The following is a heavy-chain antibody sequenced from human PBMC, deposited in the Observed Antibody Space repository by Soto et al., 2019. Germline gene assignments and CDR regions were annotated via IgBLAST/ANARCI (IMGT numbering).Heavy chain of an antibody. CDR2: INPNGGST. V-gene: IGHV1-46*01. J-gene: IGHJ5*02. D-gene: IGHD2-15*01. Sequence: ASVKVSCKAPADTFTIYYIHCVLQSPLHWLEWMGIINPNGGSTRFAQTFQGRITMTTDTSTSTVYMELRSLRSADTAVYYCARDKYCSGGSCRKNWFDPWGQGTLVTVSS. CDR1: ADTFTIYY. CDR3: ARDKYCSGGSCRKNWFDP.